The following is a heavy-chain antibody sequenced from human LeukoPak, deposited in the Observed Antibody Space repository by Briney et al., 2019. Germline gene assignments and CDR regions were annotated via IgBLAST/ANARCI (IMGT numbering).Heavy chain of an antibody. CDR3: ARALDSSSSRYQAFEY. D-gene: IGHD2-2*01. J-gene: IGHJ4*02. CDR2: IKQDESEK. V-gene: IGHV3-7*01. Sequence: GGSLRLSCVASGFSLRNYWMSWVRQAPGKGLEWVANIKQDESEKYYVDSVKDRFTISRDNAKNSLYLQMNRLRAEDTAVYYCARALDSSSSRYQAFEYWGQGTLVTVSS. CDR1: GFSLRNYW.